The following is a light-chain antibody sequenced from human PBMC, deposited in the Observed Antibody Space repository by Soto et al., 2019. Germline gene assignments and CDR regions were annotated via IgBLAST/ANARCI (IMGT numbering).Light chain of an antibody. CDR3: QQRTDWPL. CDR1: QSVSNY. J-gene: IGKJ3*01. CDR2: DAS. V-gene: IGKV3-11*01. Sequence: EIVLTQSPATPSLSPGERASLSCRASQSVSNYLAWYQHKPGQAPRLLIYDASNRATGIPARFSGSGSGTDFTLTISSLEPEDFAVYYCQQRTDWPLLGPGTKVDMK.